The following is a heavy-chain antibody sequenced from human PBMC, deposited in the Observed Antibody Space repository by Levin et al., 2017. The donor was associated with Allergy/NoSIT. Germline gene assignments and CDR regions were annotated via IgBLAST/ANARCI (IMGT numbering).Heavy chain of an antibody. J-gene: IGHJ4*02. Sequence: LSLTCAASGFTFDDYGMSWVRQVPGKGLEWVSGMNWNGDSTGYADSVKGRFTISRDNAKNSLHLQMNRLRAEDTALLYCGRLGKYSSSWYGGGFDYWGQGTQVTVSS. V-gene: IGHV3-20*04. CDR3: GRLGKYSSSWYGGGFDY. CDR1: GFTFDDYG. D-gene: IGHD6-13*01. CDR2: MNWNGDST.